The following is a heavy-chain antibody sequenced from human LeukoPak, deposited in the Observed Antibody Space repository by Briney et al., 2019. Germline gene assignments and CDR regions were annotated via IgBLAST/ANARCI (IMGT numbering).Heavy chain of an antibody. CDR3: ARRDIVVVPAAILDAFDI. CDR1: GYSISSGYY. Sequence: SETLSLTCAVSGYSISSGYYWGWIRQPPGKGLEWIGSIYHSGSTYYNPSLKSRVTISVDTSKNRFSLKLSSVTAADTAVYYCARRDIVVVPAAILDAFDIWGQGTMVTVSS. CDR2: IYHSGST. V-gene: IGHV4-38-2*01. D-gene: IGHD2-2*02. J-gene: IGHJ3*02.